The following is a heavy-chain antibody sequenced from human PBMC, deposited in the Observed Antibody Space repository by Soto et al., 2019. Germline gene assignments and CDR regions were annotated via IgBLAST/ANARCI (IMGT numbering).Heavy chain of an antibody. CDR1: GDIFTNFD. V-gene: IGHV1-8*01. D-gene: IGHD3-3*02. Sequence: QVQLVRPGAEVRKPGASVKVSCKASGDIFTNFDFNWVRQATGQGLEWIGWMRANSGDTGHDQKFQGRVRMTRDTSMSTAYMELSSLRAEDTAVYYCARYIYGQGFQAWGQGTLVFVSS. CDR2: MRANSGDT. J-gene: IGHJ5*02. CDR3: ARYIYGQGFQA.